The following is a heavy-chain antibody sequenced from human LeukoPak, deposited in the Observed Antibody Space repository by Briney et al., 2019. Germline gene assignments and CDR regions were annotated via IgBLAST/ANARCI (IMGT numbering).Heavy chain of an antibody. CDR2: IIPILGIA. D-gene: IGHD3-10*01. Sequence: SVKVSCKASGGTFSSYAISWVRQAPGQGLEWVGRIIPILGIANYAQKFQGRVTITADKSTSTAYMELSSLRSEDTAVYYCARGKYYYGAMDVWGQGTTVTVSS. CDR3: ARGKYYYGAMDV. J-gene: IGHJ6*02. V-gene: IGHV1-69*04. CDR1: GGTFSSYA.